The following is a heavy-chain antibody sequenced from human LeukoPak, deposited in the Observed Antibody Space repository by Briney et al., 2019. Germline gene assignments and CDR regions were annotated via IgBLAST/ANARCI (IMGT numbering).Heavy chain of an antibody. Sequence: ASVKVSCKASGYAFTGYYMHWVRQAPGQGLEWMGWINPNSGGTNYAQKFQGRVTMTRDTSISTAYMELSRLRSDDTAVYYCATASSSPEALGYWGQGTLVTVSS. CDR2: INPNSGGT. CDR1: GYAFTGYY. D-gene: IGHD6-13*01. J-gene: IGHJ4*02. CDR3: ATASSSPEALGY. V-gene: IGHV1-2*02.